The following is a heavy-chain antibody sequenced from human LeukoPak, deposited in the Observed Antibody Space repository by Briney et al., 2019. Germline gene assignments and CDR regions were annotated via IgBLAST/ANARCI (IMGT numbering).Heavy chain of an antibody. Sequence: SETLSLTCTVSGGSMSTIGAGSGSPQGRDWSGLGTPNSGTTNYNPSFKSRVTISLDTSKNQFSLNLSSVSAADTAVYYCARHLAGNYYFYGMDVWGQGTTVTVSS. J-gene: IGHJ6*02. CDR1: GGSMST. CDR3: ARHLAGNYYFYGMDV. D-gene: IGHD6-19*01. CDR2: PNSGTT. V-gene: IGHV4-59*08.